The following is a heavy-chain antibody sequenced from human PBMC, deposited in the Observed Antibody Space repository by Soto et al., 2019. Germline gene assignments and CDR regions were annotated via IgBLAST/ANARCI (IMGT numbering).Heavy chain of an antibody. CDR3: TTEDQYYDILTTTGGYYYYGMDV. Sequence: LRLSCAASGFTFSNAWMSWVRQAPGKGLEWVGRIKSKTDGGTTDYAAPVKGRFTISRDDSKNTLYLQMNSLKTEDTAVYYCTTEDQYYDILTTTGGYYYYGMDVWGQGTTVTVSS. CDR1: GFTFSNAW. D-gene: IGHD3-9*01. CDR2: IKSKTDGGTT. J-gene: IGHJ6*02. V-gene: IGHV3-15*01.